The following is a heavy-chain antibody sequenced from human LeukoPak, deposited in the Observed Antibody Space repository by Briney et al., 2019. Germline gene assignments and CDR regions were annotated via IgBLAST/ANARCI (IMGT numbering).Heavy chain of an antibody. CDR2: INPSEST. D-gene: IGHD2-21*02. CDR1: GGSFSGYY. J-gene: IGHJ4*02. Sequence: PSETLSLTCTVFGGSFSGYYWSWIRQPPDKGLEWIGEINPSESTNYNPSLKTRVTISTDTSKNHFSLNLNSVTAADTGVYYCVRGSRVYCGGDCYYYWGQGTLVTVSS. CDR3: VRGSRVYCGGDCYYY. V-gene: IGHV4-34*01.